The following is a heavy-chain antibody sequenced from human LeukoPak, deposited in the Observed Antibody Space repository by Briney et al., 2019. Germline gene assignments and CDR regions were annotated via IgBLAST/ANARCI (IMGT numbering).Heavy chain of an antibody. J-gene: IGHJ4*02. CDR2: IRYDGSNK. Sequence: PGGSLRLSCAASGFTFSGYGMHWVRQAPGKGLEGVAFIRYDGSNKYYADSVKGRFTISRDNSKNTLYLQMNSLRAEDTAVYYCARGSTGGHYGSGSYYTDYWGQGTLVTVSS. D-gene: IGHD3-10*01. CDR3: ARGSTGGHYGSGSYYTDY. V-gene: IGHV3-30*02. CDR1: GFTFSGYG.